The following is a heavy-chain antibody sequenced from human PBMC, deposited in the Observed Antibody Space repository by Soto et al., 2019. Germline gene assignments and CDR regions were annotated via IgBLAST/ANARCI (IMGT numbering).Heavy chain of an antibody. V-gene: IGHV4-39*02. D-gene: IGHD6-19*01. CDR3: ARDRGYSSGLPDY. J-gene: IGHJ4*02. Sequence: PSETLSLTCTVSGGSITSSSYCWGWIRQPPGKGLEWIGSIYYSGRAYYSPSLKSRVTISVDTSKNQFSLKLSSVTAAETAVYYCARDRGYSSGLPDYWGQGTVVTVSS. CDR2: IYYSGRA. CDR1: GGSITSSSYC.